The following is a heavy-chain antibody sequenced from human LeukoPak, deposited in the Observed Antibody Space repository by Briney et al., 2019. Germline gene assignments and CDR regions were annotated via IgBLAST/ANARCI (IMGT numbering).Heavy chain of an antibody. D-gene: IGHD3-22*01. J-gene: IGHJ4*02. CDR2: INHSGST. V-gene: IGHV4-39*07. CDR1: GGSISSSSYY. CDR3: ARVLAIYYDSSGYYQHFDY. Sequence: SETLSLTCTVSGGSISSSSYYWGWIRQPPGEGLEWIVEINHSGSTNYNPSLKSRVTISVDTSKNQFSLKLSSVTAADTAVYYCARVLAIYYDSSGYYQHFDYWGQGTLVTVSS.